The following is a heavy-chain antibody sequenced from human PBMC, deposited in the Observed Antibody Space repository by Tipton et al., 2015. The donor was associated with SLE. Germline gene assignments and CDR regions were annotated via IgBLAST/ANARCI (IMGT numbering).Heavy chain of an antibody. CDR2: IYYSGST. Sequence: TLSLTCAVSGYSISSGYYWGWIRQPPGKGLEWIGYIYYSGSTNYNPSLKSRVTISVDTSKNQFSLKLSSVTAADTAVYYCASHGEDYFDYWGQGTLVTVSS. CDR3: ASHGEDYFDY. J-gene: IGHJ4*02. CDR1: GYSISSGYY. V-gene: IGHV4-38-2*01.